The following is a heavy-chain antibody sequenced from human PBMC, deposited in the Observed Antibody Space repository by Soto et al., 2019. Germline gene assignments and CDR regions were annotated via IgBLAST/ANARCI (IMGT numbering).Heavy chain of an antibody. V-gene: IGHV4-30-2*01. CDR3: ARTSYDILTGRLDAFDI. CDR1: GGSINNGGYS. CDR2: ISHGGNT. D-gene: IGHD3-9*01. J-gene: IGHJ3*02. Sequence: PSETLSLTXAVSGGSINNGGYSWSWLRQPPGEGLEWIGYISHGGNTYYNPSLRSRVIMSIDKSKNHFSLGLKSVTAADTATYYCARTSYDILTGRLDAFDIWGQGTMVTVSS.